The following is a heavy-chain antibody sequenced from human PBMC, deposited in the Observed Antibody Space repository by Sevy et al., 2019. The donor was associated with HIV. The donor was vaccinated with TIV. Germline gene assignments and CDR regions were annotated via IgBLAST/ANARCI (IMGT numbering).Heavy chain of an antibody. V-gene: IGHV4-59*08. CDR1: GGSITSLY. CDR2: IYYNGHS. D-gene: IGHD5-12*01. CDR3: AGENAWGTGYT. Sequence: SETLSLSCTVSGGSITSLYWNWIRQPPGKGLEWIAYIYYNGHSNYNPYLKSRVTVSLDTSKNQFSLRLSSVTAADTAMYYCAGENAWGTGYTWGQGTLVTVSS. J-gene: IGHJ5*02.